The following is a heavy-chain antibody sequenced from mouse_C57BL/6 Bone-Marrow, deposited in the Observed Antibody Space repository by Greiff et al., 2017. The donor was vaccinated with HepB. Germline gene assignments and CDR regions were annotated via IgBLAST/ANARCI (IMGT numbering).Heavy chain of an antibody. CDR3: ARDGWPYAMDY. V-gene: IGHV1-63*01. J-gene: IGHJ4*01. D-gene: IGHD2-3*01. Sequence: VQLQQSGAELVRPGTSVKMSCKASGYTFTNYWIGWAKQRPGHGLEWIGDIYPGGGYTNYNEKFKGKATLTADKSSSTAYMQFSSLTSEDSAIYYGARDGWPYAMDYWGQGTSVTVSS. CDR1: GYTFTNYW. CDR2: IYPGGGYT.